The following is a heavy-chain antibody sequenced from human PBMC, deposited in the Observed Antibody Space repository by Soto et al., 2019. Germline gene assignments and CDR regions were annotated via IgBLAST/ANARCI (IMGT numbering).Heavy chain of an antibody. CDR1: GFTFSSYA. CDR3: ARDEGYCSGGSCFNYYYYGMDV. V-gene: IGHV3-30-3*01. D-gene: IGHD2-15*01. CDR2: ISYDGSNK. J-gene: IGHJ6*02. Sequence: QVQLVESGGGVVQPGRSLRLSCAASGFTFSSYAMHWVRQAPGKGLEWVAVISYDGSNKYYADSVKGRFTISRDNSKNXXYXQXXSLRAEDTAVYYCARDEGYCSGGSCFNYYYYGMDVWGQGTTVTVSS.